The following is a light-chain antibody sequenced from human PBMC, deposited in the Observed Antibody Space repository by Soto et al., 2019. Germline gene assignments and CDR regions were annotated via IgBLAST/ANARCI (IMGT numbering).Light chain of an antibody. Sequence: EIVLTQSPATLSLSPGERATLSCRASQSVRSYLAWYQQKPGQAPRLLIYDASNRATGIPARFSGSGSGTDFTLTISSLEPDDFAVYYCQQRSNWPSTFGQGTRLEIK. CDR3: QQRSNWPST. V-gene: IGKV3-11*01. CDR2: DAS. CDR1: QSVRSY. J-gene: IGKJ5*01.